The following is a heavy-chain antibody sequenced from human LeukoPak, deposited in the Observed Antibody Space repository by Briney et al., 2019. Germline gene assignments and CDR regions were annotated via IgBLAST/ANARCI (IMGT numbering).Heavy chain of an antibody. Sequence: VGSLRLSCAASGFTFSSYGMHWVRQAPGKGLDWVAVISYDGSNKYYADSVKGRFTISRDNSKNMLYLQMNSLRAEDTAVYYCARGTLYYYGSGSYPTAFDYWGQGTLVTVSS. V-gene: IGHV3-30*03. CDR2: ISYDGSNK. D-gene: IGHD3-10*01. CDR1: GFTFSSYG. CDR3: ARGTLYYYGSGSYPTAFDY. J-gene: IGHJ4*02.